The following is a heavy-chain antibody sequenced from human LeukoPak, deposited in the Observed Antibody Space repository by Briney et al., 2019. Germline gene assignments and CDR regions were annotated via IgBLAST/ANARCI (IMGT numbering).Heavy chain of an antibody. CDR2: ISAYNGNT. Sequence: GASVKVSCKASGYTFTSYGISWVRQAPGQGLEWMGWISAYNGNTNYAQKLQGRVTMTTDTSTSTAYTELRSLRSDDTAVYYCARVSEDRYYFDYWGPGTLVTVSS. CDR3: ARVSEDRYYFDY. J-gene: IGHJ4*02. D-gene: IGHD1-26*01. V-gene: IGHV1-18*01. CDR1: GYTFTSYG.